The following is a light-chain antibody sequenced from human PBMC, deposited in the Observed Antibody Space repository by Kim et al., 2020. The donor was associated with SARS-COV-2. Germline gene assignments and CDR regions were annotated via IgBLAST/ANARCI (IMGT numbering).Light chain of an antibody. CDR2: DVS. Sequence: GQSITISCTGTSSDVGGYNYVSWYQQHPGKAPELMIYDVSKRPSGVSNRFSGSKSGNTASLTISSLQAEDEADYYCNSYTSGSTWVFGGGTQLTVL. V-gene: IGLV2-14*04. CDR1: SSDVGGYNY. J-gene: IGLJ3*02. CDR3: NSYTSGSTWV.